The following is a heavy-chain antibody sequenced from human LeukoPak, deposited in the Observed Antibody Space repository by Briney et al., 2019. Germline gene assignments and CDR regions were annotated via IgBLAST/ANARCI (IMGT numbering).Heavy chain of an antibody. CDR3: ARVTSGSGSYLAGWFDP. Sequence: SETLSLTCTVSGGSISSYYWSWIRQPPGKGLECIGSIYHSGSTYYNPSLKSRVTISVDTSKNQFSLKLSSVTATDTAVYYCARVTSGSGSYLAGWFDPWGQGTLVTVSS. CDR2: IYHSGST. D-gene: IGHD3-10*01. V-gene: IGHV4-38-2*02. J-gene: IGHJ5*02. CDR1: GGSISSYY.